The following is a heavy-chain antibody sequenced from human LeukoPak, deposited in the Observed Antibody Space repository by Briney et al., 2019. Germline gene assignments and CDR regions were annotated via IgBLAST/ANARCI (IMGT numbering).Heavy chain of an antibody. CDR3: ARRRMHHSYYYGMDV. D-gene: IGHD1-14*01. Sequence: SETLSLTCTVSGGSISSYYRSWVRQPPGKGLEWIGYIYYSGRTNYNPSLKSRVTISVDTSKNQFSLKLSSVTAADTAVYYCARRRMHHSYYYGMDVWGQGTTVTVSS. CDR2: IYYSGRT. J-gene: IGHJ6*02. V-gene: IGHV4-59*01. CDR1: GGSISSYY.